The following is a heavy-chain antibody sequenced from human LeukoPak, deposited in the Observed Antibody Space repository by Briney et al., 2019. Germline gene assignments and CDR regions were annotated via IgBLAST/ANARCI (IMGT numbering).Heavy chain of an antibody. CDR1: EFSVSSNY. CDR2: IYSGGTT. J-gene: IGHJ4*02. Sequence: GGSLRLSCAASEFSVSSNYMTWVRQAPGKGLECVSIIYSGGTTYYADSVRGRFTISRDNSKNTLYLQMDRLRVEDTAVYYCARAVSRLQQLVLDYWGQGTLVTVSS. CDR3: ARAVSRLQQLVLDY. D-gene: IGHD6-13*01. V-gene: IGHV3-66*01.